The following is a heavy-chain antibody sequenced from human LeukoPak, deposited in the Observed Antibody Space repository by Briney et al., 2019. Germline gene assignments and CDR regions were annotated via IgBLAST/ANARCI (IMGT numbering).Heavy chain of an antibody. J-gene: IGHJ4*02. CDR2: IIPIFTTA. Sequence: SVKVSCKASGGTFTLCAISWVRQAPGQGLERMGGIIPIFTTAKYAQKFQGRVTITADESTSTAYMELSSLRSEDTAVYYCATAGDSSGYSRFDYWGQGTLVTVSS. V-gene: IGHV1-69*13. D-gene: IGHD3-22*01. CDR3: ATAGDSSGYSRFDY. CDR1: GGTFTLCA.